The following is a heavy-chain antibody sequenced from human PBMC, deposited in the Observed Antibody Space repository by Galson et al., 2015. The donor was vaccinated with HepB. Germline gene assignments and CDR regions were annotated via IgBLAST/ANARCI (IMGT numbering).Heavy chain of an antibody. CDR2: TYHGSKRYK. J-gene: IGHJ3*02. D-gene: IGHD1-26*01. CDR1: GDGVASSRAG. Sequence: CTITGDGVASSRAGWTWCGQSDSRCLDPGGKTYHGSKRYKEAAVSVKSRITINPDKSKNQFSLQLNSVTPEDTAVYYCARDGWELQSFDIWGQGTMVTVSS. CDR3: ARDGWELQSFDI. V-gene: IGHV6-1*01.